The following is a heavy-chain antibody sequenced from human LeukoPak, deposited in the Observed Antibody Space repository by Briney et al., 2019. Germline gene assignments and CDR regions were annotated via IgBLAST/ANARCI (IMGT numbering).Heavy chain of an antibody. V-gene: IGHV4-59*01. CDR3: ARSGAVTPNYYYMDV. CDR2: IYYTGRT. J-gene: IGHJ6*03. D-gene: IGHD4-23*01. CDR1: GGSISNYY. Sequence: SETLSLTCTVSGGSISNYYWSWIRQPPRKGLEWVGYIYYTGRTNYNPSLKSRVTISVDTSKNQFSLKLSSVTAADTAVYYCARSGAVTPNYYYMDVWGKGTTVTVSS.